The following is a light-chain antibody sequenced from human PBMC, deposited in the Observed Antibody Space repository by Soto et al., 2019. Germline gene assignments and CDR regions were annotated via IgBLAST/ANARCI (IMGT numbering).Light chain of an antibody. J-gene: IGKJ3*01. CDR2: DIS. CDR1: QSISNW. V-gene: IGKV1-5*01. Sequence: QMTQFPSTLSASVGDRVTITCRASQSISNWLAWYQQKPGKAPKLLIYDISTLQRGAPSRFSGSGSGTEFTLTISSLQPDDFATYYCQQYNVKFGPGTTVDIK. CDR3: QQYNVK.